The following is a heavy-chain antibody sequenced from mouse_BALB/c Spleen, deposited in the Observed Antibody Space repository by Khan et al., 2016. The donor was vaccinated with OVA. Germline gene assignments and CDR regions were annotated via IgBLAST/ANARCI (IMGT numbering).Heavy chain of an antibody. CDR2: INPSNGGT. CDR3: ARSEYANPFAY. Sequence: QVQLQQSGAELVKPGASVKLSCKASGYTFSSYYMYWVKQRPGQGLEWIGGINPSNGGTNFNEKFKTKATLTVDKSSTTAYMHLSSLTSEDSAVYYCARSEYANPFAYWGQGTLVTVSA. V-gene: IGHV1S81*02. J-gene: IGHJ3*01. CDR1: GYTFSSYY. D-gene: IGHD2-10*02.